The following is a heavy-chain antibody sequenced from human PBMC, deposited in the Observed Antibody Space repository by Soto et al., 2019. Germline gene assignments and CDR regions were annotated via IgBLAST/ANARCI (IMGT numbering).Heavy chain of an antibody. D-gene: IGHD6-19*01. CDR3: ARGLAVAANWFDP. Sequence: PGGSLRLSCAASGFTFSNYWMNWVRQARGKGLEWVANIKQDGDEKYYVDSVKGRFTISRDNAKNSLYLQMNSLRAEDTAVFYCARGLAVAANWFDPWGQGPLVTVSS. V-gene: IGHV3-7*01. CDR1: GFTFSNYW. J-gene: IGHJ5*02. CDR2: IKQDGDEK.